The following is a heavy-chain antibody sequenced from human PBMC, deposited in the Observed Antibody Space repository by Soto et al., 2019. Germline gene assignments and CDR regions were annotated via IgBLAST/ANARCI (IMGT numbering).Heavy chain of an antibody. CDR1: GYSFTSYS. Sequence: PGESLKISCKGSGYSFTSYSIGWVRQMPGKGLEWMGIIYPGDSDTRYSPSFQGQVTISADKSISTAYLQWSSLKASDTAMYYCARMVTLSSSSAFFSYYHYGMDVWGQGTTVTVSS. D-gene: IGHD2-2*01. CDR3: ARMVTLSSSSAFFSYYHYGMDV. CDR2: IYPGDSDT. V-gene: IGHV5-51*01. J-gene: IGHJ6*02.